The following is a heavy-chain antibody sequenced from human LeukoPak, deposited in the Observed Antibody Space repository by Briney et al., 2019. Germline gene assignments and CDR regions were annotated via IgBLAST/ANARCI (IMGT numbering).Heavy chain of an antibody. V-gene: IGHV4-39*07. CDR1: GGSIGSSDYY. J-gene: IGHJ4*02. Sequence: SETLSLTCTVSGGSIGSSDYYWGWIRQPPGKGLEWIGSIYYSGSTYYNPSLESRVTISVDTSKNQFSLKLSSVTAADTAVYYCARKLGIAAAGTAYFDYWGQGTLVTVSS. CDR2: IYYSGST. CDR3: ARKLGIAAAGTAYFDY. D-gene: IGHD6-13*01.